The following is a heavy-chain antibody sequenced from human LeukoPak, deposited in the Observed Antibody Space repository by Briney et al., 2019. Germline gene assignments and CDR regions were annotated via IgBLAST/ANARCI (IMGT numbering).Heavy chain of an antibody. J-gene: IGHJ4*02. Sequence: ASVKVSCKASGYTFTSYDINWVRQATGQGLEWMGWMNPNSGNTGYAQKFQGRVTMTRDMSTSTVYMELSSLRSEDTAVYYCARDRNGNTGGGTFDYWGQGTLVTVSS. CDR1: GYTFTSYD. CDR3: ARDRNGNTGGGTFDY. CDR2: MNPNSGNT. D-gene: IGHD4-17*01. V-gene: IGHV1-8*01.